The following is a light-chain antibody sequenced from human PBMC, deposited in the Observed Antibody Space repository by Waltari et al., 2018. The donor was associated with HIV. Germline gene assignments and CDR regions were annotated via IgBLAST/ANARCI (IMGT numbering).Light chain of an antibody. CDR3: GTWDTSLNAGV. Sequence: QSVLTQPPPVSAAPGQKVTLSCSGTTSNIGTNFVCWYQKLPATAPKLLIFDNHKRPSGVSDRFSASTSATSATLDITGLHTGDEAEYYCGTWDTSLNAGVFGGGTKVSVL. CDR2: DNH. CDR1: TSNIGTNF. V-gene: IGLV1-51*01. J-gene: IGLJ2*01.